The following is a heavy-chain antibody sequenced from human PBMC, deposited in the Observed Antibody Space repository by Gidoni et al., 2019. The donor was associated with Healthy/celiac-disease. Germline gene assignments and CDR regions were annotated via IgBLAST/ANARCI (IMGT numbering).Heavy chain of an antibody. V-gene: IGHV4-59*09. J-gene: IGHJ3*02. CDR3: ARGSGGYCTNGVCYAAFDI. Sequence: YGGSTNYNPSLKSRVTISVDTSKNQFSLKLSSVTAADTAVYYCARGSGGYCTNGVCYAAFDIWGQGTMVTVSS. D-gene: IGHD2-8*01. CDR2: YGGST.